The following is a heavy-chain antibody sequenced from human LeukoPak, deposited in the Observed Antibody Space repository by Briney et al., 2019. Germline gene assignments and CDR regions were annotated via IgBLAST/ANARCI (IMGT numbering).Heavy chain of an antibody. V-gene: IGHV4-59*08. J-gene: IGHJ4*02. CDR3: ARQRPRGYYDSSGNYFDY. CDR1: GASIGSYD. Sequence: SETLSLSCTVSGASIGSYDWSWIRQPPGKGLEWIRTIYYSGTSNYNPSLLSRVIVSLDTSKNQFSLQLSSVTAADTAVYYCARQRPRGYYDSSGNYFDYWGQGTLVTVSS. D-gene: IGHD3-22*01. CDR2: IYYSGTS.